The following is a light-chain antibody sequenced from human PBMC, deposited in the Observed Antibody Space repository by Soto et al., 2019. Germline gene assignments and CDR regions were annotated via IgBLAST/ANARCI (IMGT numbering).Light chain of an antibody. CDR3: MQGTHWPPHT. Sequence: DVVMTQSPLSLPVTLGQPASISCRSSQSLAYSDGNTYLNWCQQRPGQSPRRLIYKVSNRDSGVPDRFSGSGSGTDFTLKISRVEAEDVGVYYCMQGTHWPPHTFGQGTKLEIK. CDR2: KVS. J-gene: IGKJ2*01. V-gene: IGKV2-30*01. CDR1: QSLAYSDGNTY.